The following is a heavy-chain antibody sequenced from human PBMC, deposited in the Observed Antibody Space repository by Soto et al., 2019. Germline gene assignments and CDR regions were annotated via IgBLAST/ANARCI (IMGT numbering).Heavy chain of an antibody. V-gene: IGHV3-11*01. CDR1: GFTFSDYY. CDR2: ISSSGTTI. Sequence: QVQLVESGGGLVKPGGSLRLSCAVSGFTFSDYYMSWIREAPGQGLEWISYISSSGTTIYYADSVKGRFTISRDNAKNSLYLQMNSLRVEDTAVYYCARDRWGTGMVDYWGQGTLVTVSS. J-gene: IGHJ4*02. CDR3: ARDRWGTGMVDY. D-gene: IGHD5-18*01.